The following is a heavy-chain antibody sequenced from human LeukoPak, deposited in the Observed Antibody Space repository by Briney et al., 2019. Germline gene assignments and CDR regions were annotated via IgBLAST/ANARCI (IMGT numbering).Heavy chain of an antibody. CDR3: ARGAAAGFDY. D-gene: IGHD6-13*01. V-gene: IGHV4-34*01. CDR2: INHSGST. CDR1: GGSFSGYY. Sequence: SETLSLTCAVYGGSFSGYYWSWIRQPPGKGLEWIGEINHSGSTNYNPSLKSRVTISVDTSKNQFSLKLSSVTAADTAVYYCARGAAAGFDYWSRGTLVSVSS. J-gene: IGHJ4*02.